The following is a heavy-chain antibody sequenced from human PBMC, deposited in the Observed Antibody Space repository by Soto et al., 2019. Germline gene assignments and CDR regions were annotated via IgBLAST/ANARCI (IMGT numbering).Heavy chain of an antibody. J-gene: IGHJ3*02. CDR3: ARADRLNAFDI. CDR2: IWYDGSNK. CDR1: GFTFSSYG. Sequence: GGSLRLSCAASGFTFSSYGMHWVRQAPGKGLEWVAVIWYDGSNKYYADSVKGRFTISRDNSKNTLYLQMNSLRAEDTAVYYCARADRLNAFDIWGQGTMVTVSS. V-gene: IGHV3-33*01.